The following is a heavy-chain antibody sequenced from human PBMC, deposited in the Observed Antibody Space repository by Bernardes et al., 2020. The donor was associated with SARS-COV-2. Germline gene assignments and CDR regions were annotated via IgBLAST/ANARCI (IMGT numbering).Heavy chain of an antibody. V-gene: IGHV3-23*01. J-gene: IGHJ6*02. CDR2: ISGSGGST. Sequence: GILRLSCAASGFTFSSYAMSWVRQAPGKGLEWVSAISGSGGSTYYADSVKGRFTISRDNSKNTLYLQMNSLRAEDTAVYYCARAFPQITIFGVVIPVGYGMDVWGQGTTVTVSS. D-gene: IGHD3-3*01. CDR1: GFTFSSYA. CDR3: ARAFPQITIFGVVIPVGYGMDV.